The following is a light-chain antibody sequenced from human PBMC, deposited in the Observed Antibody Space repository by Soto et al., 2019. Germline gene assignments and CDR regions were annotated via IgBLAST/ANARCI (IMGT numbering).Light chain of an antibody. CDR3: QQYGSSPKT. J-gene: IGKJ1*01. Sequence: EIVLTQSPGTLSLSPGDRATLSCRASQTISSTYLGWYQQKPGQAPRLLIYAASTRATGIPDRCSGSGSGTDFTLTISRLEPEDFAVYYCQQYGSSPKTFGQGTKVEI. CDR1: QTISSTY. V-gene: IGKV3-20*01. CDR2: AAS.